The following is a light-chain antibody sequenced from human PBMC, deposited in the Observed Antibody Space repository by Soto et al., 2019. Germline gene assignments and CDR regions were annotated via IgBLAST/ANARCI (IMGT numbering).Light chain of an antibody. CDR1: SGDIGTYNL. V-gene: IGLV2-14*02. CDR2: EVN. J-gene: IGLJ1*01. CDR3: SSYTTSNNRQIV. Sequence: QSALTQPASVSGSPGQSIAISCTGTSGDIGTYNLVSWYQQHPGKAPKLMISEVNKRPSGVSDRFSGSKSGDTASLTISGLQPEDEADYYCSSYTTSNNRQIVFGTGTKVTVL.